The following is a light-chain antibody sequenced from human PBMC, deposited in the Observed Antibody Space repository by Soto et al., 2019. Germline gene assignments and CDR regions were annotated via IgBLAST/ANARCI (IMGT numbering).Light chain of an antibody. V-gene: IGKV3-15*01. CDR2: DAS. CDR3: QQYNNWPGT. Sequence: EIVMTQSPATLSVSPGERATLSCRASQSVSSRLAWYQQKRGQAPRLLIYDASTRATGIPARFSGSGSGTEFTLTISSLQAEDFAVYHCQQYNNWPGTFGQGTKVDI. J-gene: IGKJ1*01. CDR1: QSVSSR.